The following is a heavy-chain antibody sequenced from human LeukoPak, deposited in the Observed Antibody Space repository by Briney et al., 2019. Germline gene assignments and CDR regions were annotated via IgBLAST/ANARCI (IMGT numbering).Heavy chain of an antibody. CDR3: AREDGYNPAFDY. J-gene: IGHJ4*02. D-gene: IGHD5-24*01. CDR2: IIPIFGTA. Sequence: HEASVKVSCKASGGTFSSYAISWVRQAPGQGLEWMGGIIPIFGTANYAQKFQGRVTITTDESTSTAYMELSSLRSEDTAVYYCAREDGYNPAFDYWGQGTLVTVSS. CDR1: GGTFSSYA. V-gene: IGHV1-69*05.